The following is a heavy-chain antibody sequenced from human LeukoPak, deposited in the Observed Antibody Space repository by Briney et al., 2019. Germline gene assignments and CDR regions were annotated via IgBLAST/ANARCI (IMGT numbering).Heavy chain of an antibody. CDR2: IRSKAYGGTT. J-gene: IGHJ4*02. V-gene: IGHV3-49*04. CDR1: GFTFSSYT. D-gene: IGHD3-3*02. CDR3: TRGIRGHDY. Sequence: QSGGSLRLSCAASGFTFSSYTMNWVRQAPGKGLEWVGFIRSKAYGGTTEYAASVKGRFTISRDDSKSIAYLQMNSLKTEDTAVYYCTRGIRGHDYWGQGTLVTVSS.